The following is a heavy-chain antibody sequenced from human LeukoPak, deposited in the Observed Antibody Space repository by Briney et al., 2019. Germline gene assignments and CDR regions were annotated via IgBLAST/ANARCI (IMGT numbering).Heavy chain of an antibody. Sequence: ASVKVSCKASGYTFTSYGISWVRQAPGQGLEWMGWISAYNGNTNYAQKLQGRVTMTTDTSTSTAYMELRSLRSDDTAVYCCARDLSGSYPLIGYYYYYMDVWGKGTTVTISS. J-gene: IGHJ6*03. V-gene: IGHV1-18*01. CDR3: ARDLSGSYPLIGYYYYYMDV. CDR2: ISAYNGNT. D-gene: IGHD1-26*01. CDR1: GYTFTSYG.